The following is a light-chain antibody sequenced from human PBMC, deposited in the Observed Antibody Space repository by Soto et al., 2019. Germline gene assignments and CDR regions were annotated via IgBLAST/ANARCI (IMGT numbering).Light chain of an antibody. V-gene: IGLV2-8*01. J-gene: IGLJ2*01. CDR1: SNDVGAYNY. Sequence: QSALTQPPSASGSPGQSVTISCTGTSNDVGAYNYVSWYQQHPGKAPKLMIYEVTKRPSGVPDRFSGSRSGNTASLTVSGLQAEDEADYYCSSYAGSNNLGVFGGGTKVTVL. CDR3: SSYAGSNNLGV. CDR2: EVT.